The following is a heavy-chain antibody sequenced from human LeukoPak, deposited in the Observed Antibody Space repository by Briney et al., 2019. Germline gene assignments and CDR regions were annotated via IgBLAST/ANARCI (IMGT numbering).Heavy chain of an antibody. D-gene: IGHD4-17*01. CDR2: ISAYNGNT. CDR1: GYTFTSYG. V-gene: IGHV1-18*01. Sequence: ASVKVSCKASGYTFTSYGISWVRQAPGQGLEWMGWISAYNGNTNYAQKLQGRVTMTTDTSTSTAYMELRSLRSDDTAVYYCARGAAYGDYGSYYYGMDVWGQGTTVTVSS. CDR3: ARGAAYGDYGSYYYGMDV. J-gene: IGHJ6*02.